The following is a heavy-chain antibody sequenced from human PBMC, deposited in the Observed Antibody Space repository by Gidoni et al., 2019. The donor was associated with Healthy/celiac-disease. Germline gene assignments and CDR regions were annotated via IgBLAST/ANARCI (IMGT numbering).Heavy chain of an antibody. CDR1: GYTFTSYG. CDR3: AREGGGYCSSTSCYYY. Sequence: QVPLVQSGAEVKKPGASVKVSCKHPGYTFTSYGISWVRPAPGQGLEWMGWISAYNGNTNYAQKLQGRVTMTTDTSTSTAYMELRSLRSDDTAVYCCAREGGGYCSSTSCYYYWGQGTLVTVSS. V-gene: IGHV1-18*01. J-gene: IGHJ4*02. D-gene: IGHD2-2*01. CDR2: ISAYNGNT.